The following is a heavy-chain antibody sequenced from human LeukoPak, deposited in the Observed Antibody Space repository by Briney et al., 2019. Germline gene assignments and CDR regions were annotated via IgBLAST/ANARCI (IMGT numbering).Heavy chain of an antibody. CDR2: INSDGSWT. Sequence: GGSLRLSCAASGNYWMHWVRQAPGKRLVWVSHINSDGSWTSYADSVKGRFTISKDNAKNTVYLQMNSLRAEDTAVYYCVSFYETYWGRGTLVTVSS. J-gene: IGHJ4*02. CDR3: VSFYETY. D-gene: IGHD2/OR15-2a*01. V-gene: IGHV3-74*01. CDR1: GNYW.